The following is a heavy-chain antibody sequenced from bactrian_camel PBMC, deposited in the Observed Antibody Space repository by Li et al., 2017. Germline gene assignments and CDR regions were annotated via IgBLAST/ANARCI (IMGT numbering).Heavy chain of an antibody. CDR2: IHYNYGT. J-gene: IGHJ4*01. CDR3: AADLVTDEPSLVEREYYY. CDR1: GKMDTDDC. D-gene: IGHD1*01. V-gene: IGHV3S53*01. Sequence: VQLVESGGGSVQPGGSLRLSCAFSGKMDTDDCLGWIRQPVGKEREGVASIHYNYGTNYADSVKGRFTLSKDSAKSTLYLEMRSLRPEDTATYYCAADLVTDEPSLVEREYYYWGQGTQVTVS.